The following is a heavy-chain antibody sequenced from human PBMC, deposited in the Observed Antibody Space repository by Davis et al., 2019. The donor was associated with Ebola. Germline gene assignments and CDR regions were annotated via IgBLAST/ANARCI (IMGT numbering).Heavy chain of an antibody. CDR2: ISYDGART. V-gene: IGHV3-30-3*01. CDR3: ARSAGYYGSGSYEFDH. J-gene: IGHJ4*02. D-gene: IGHD3-10*01. CDR1: GFTFNIYA. Sequence: GESLKISCAASGFTFNIYAMHWVRQAPGKGLEWVAAISYDGARTYYPDSVKGRFTISRDNSKNTLYLQMNSLRAEDTAVYYCARSAGYYGSGSYEFDHWGQGILVTVSS.